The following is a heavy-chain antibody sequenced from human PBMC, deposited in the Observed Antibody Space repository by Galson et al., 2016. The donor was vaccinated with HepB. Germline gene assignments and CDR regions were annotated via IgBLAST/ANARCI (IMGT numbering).Heavy chain of an antibody. CDR1: GFTFTTYT. J-gene: IGHJ4*02. D-gene: IGHD6-13*01. Sequence: SLRLSCAASGFTFTTYTLHWVRQAPDKGLEWVAVVSSGGGQKYYPDSVNGRFSISRDYSKNTLYLQMNSLRTDDTAVYYCARALSSSWHNFDYWGQGTRVIVSS. CDR3: ARALSSSWHNFDY. CDR2: VSSGGGQK. V-gene: IGHV3-30*04.